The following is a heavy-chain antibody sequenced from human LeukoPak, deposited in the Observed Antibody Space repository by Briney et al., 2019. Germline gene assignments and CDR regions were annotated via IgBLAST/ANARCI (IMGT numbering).Heavy chain of an antibody. Sequence: SVKVSCKASGYTFTSYGISWVRQAPGQGLEWMGRIIPILGIANYAQKFQGRVTITADKSTSTAYMELSSLRSEDTAVYYCARDPHYYDFWSGYYYYGMDVWGQGTTVTVSS. CDR2: IIPILGIA. J-gene: IGHJ6*02. CDR1: GYTFTSYG. CDR3: ARDPHYYDFWSGYYYYGMDV. V-gene: IGHV1-69*04. D-gene: IGHD3-3*01.